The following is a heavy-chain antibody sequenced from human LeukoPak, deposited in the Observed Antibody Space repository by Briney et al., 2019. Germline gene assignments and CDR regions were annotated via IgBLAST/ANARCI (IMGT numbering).Heavy chain of an antibody. CDR1: GFTFSSYD. V-gene: IGHV3-30*18. D-gene: IGHD2-2*01. J-gene: IGHJ6*02. Sequence: GSLRLSCAASGFTFSSYDMHWVRQAPGKGLEWVTVISYDGSNKYYAESVKGRFTISRDNSKNTLYLQMDSLRGEDTAVYYCAKEYQLRGMDVWGQGTTVTVSS. CDR3: AKEYQLRGMDV. CDR2: ISYDGSNK.